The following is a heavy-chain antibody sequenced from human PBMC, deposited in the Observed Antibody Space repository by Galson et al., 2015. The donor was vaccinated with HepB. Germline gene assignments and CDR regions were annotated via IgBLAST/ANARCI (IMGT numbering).Heavy chain of an antibody. D-gene: IGHD3-22*01. Sequence: QSGAEVKKPGESLRISCKGSGYSFTSYWISWVRQMPGKGLEWMGRIDPSDSYTNYSPSFQGHVTISADKSISTAYLQWSSLKASDTAMYYCARRGMYPGDSSGSHLGYFDLWGRGTLVTVSS. CDR1: GYSFTSYW. CDR2: IDPSDSYT. CDR3: ARRGMYPGDSSGSHLGYFDL. V-gene: IGHV5-10-1*01. J-gene: IGHJ2*01.